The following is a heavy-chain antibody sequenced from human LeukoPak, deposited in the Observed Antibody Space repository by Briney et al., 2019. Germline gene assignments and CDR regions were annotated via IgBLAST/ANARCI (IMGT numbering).Heavy chain of an antibody. J-gene: IGHJ4*02. Sequence: ASVKVSCKASGYTFTSYDINWVRQATGQGPEWMGWMNPNSGNTGYAQKFQGRVTMTRSTSISTAYMELSSLRSEDTAVYYCARVVDTAMVHYFDYWGQGTLVTVSS. CDR3: ARVVDTAMVHYFDY. CDR2: MNPNSGNT. D-gene: IGHD5-18*01. V-gene: IGHV1-8*01. CDR1: GYTFTSYD.